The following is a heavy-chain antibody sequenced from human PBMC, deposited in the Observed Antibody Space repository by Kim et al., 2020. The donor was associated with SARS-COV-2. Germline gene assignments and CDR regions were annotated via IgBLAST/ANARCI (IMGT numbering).Heavy chain of an antibody. CDR1: GFTFSSYA. CDR3: AKFEGFSTGYYYGIDV. V-gene: IGHV3-23*01. Sequence: GGSLRLSCAASGFTFSSYAMSWVRQAPGKGLEWVSGISGSGGSTYYADSVKGRFTISRDNSKKTLYLQMNSLRAEDTAVYYCAKFEGFSTGYYYGIDVWGQGTTVTVSS. CDR2: ISGSGGST. D-gene: IGHD3-9*01. J-gene: IGHJ6*02.